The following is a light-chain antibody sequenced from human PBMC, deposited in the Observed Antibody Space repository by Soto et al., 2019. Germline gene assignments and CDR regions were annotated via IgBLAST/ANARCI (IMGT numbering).Light chain of an antibody. J-gene: IGKJ5*01. V-gene: IGKV3-20*01. CDR3: QQHGSSPWT. CDR1: QSVSSSY. Sequence: EIVLTQSPGTLSLSPGERSTLSCRASQSVSSSYLAWYQQKPGQAPRLLIYGASSRATGIPDRFSGSGSGTDFTLTISSLEPEDFAVYFCQQHGSSPWTFGQGKQLEIK. CDR2: GAS.